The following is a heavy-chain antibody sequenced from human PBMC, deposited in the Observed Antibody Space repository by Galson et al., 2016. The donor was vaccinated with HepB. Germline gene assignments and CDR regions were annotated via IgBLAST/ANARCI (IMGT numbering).Heavy chain of an antibody. D-gene: IGHD1-26*01. CDR3: AHVTVGALRMDPFDI. Sequence: PALVKPTQTLTLTCTFSGFSLRTPGVGVGWVRQPPGKALEWLAFIYWDDDKPYRPSLKSRLTITKVTSKNQVVLTMTNMGPVDTGTYYCAHVTVGALRMDPFDIWGQGT. V-gene: IGHV2-5*02. CDR1: GFSLRTPGVG. CDR2: IYWDDDK. J-gene: IGHJ3*02.